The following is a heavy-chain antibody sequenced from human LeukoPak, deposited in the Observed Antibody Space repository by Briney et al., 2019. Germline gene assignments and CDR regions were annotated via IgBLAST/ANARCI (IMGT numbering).Heavy chain of an antibody. Sequence: PGGSLRLSCAASGFTVSSNYMSWVRQAPGKGLEWVSVIYSGGSTYYADSVRGRFTISRDNSKNTLYLQMNSLRAEDTAVYYCARGWHAYYYDSSGSPSHDAFDIWGQGTMVTVSS. CDR2: IYSGGST. D-gene: IGHD3-22*01. CDR3: ARGWHAYYYDSSGSPSHDAFDI. J-gene: IGHJ3*02. CDR1: GFTVSSNY. V-gene: IGHV3-53*01.